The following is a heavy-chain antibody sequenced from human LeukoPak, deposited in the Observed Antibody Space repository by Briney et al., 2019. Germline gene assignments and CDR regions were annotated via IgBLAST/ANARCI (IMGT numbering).Heavy chain of an antibody. Sequence: GGSLRLSCAASGFTFSTHAIHWVRQAPGKGLEWVAVMSYDGNNKYYADSVKGRFTISRDNSKNTLYLQMNSLITEDTAVYYCARDGDTAIRGVNFDYWGQGTLVTVSS. J-gene: IGHJ4*02. CDR3: ARDGDTAIRGVNFDY. CDR1: GFTFSTHA. D-gene: IGHD3-10*01. CDR2: MSYDGNNK. V-gene: IGHV3-30-3*01.